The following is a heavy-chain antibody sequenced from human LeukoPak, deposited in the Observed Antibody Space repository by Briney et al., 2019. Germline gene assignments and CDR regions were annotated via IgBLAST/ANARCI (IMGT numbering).Heavy chain of an antibody. D-gene: IGHD6-13*01. CDR3: ANSILGSSWYIGDY. J-gene: IGHJ4*02. CDR2: ISGDGGST. CDR1: GFTFDDYA. V-gene: IGHV3-43*02. Sequence: GGSLRLSCAASGFTFDDYAMHWVRQAPGKGLEWVSLISGDGGSTYYADSVKGRLTISRDNSKNSLYLQMNSLRTEDTALYYCANSILGSSWYIGDYWGQGTLVTVSS.